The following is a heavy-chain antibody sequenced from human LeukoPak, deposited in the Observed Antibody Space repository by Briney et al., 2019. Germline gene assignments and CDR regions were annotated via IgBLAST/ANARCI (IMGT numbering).Heavy chain of an antibody. Sequence: GRSLRLSCAASGFIFSTYGMHWVRQAPGKGLEWVGVIWYDGSNKKYAESVKGRFTISRDNSKNTVYLQMNSLRGEDTAVYYCAKVDCGGDCSTFDYWGQGTAVTVSS. J-gene: IGHJ4*02. V-gene: IGHV3-33*06. D-gene: IGHD2-21*02. CDR2: IWYDGSNK. CDR1: GFIFSTYG. CDR3: AKVDCGGDCSTFDY.